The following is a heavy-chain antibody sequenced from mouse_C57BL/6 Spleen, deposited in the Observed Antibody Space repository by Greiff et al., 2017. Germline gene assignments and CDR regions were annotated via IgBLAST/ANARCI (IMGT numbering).Heavy chain of an antibody. CDR3: VKAEFWGNYAMDY. J-gene: IGHJ4*01. D-gene: IGHD4-1*01. V-gene: IGHV7-4*01. CDR1: GFTFTDYY. CDR2: IRNKANGYTT. Sequence: EVKLVESGGGLVQPGASLRLSCAASGFTFTDYYMSWVRQPPGKAPEWLALIRNKANGYTTEYTASVKGRFTISRGDSHSILYLQMYTLSAEDSATYYCVKAEFWGNYAMDYWGQGTSGTVSS.